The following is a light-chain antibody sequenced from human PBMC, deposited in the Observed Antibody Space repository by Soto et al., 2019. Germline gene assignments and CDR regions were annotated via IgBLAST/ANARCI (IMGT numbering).Light chain of an antibody. CDR1: QSISSY. Sequence: DIQMTQSPSSLSASVGDRVTITCRASQSISSYLNWYQQKPGKAPKLLIYAASSLQSGVPSRFSGSGSGTDSPLPISSLQPEDFTTYYCKQSYSTPTFGQGTKVKIK. V-gene: IGKV1-39*01. CDR3: KQSYSTPT. J-gene: IGKJ1*01. CDR2: AAS.